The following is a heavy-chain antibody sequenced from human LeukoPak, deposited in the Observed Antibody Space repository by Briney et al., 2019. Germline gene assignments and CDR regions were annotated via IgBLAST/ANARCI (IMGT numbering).Heavy chain of an antibody. CDR3: ARDSSGWYRWFDP. CDR2: IYYSGST. V-gene: IGHV4-39*07. D-gene: IGHD6-19*01. CDR1: GGSISSSSSY. J-gene: IGHJ5*02. Sequence: SETLSLTCTVSGGSISSSSSYWGWIRQPPGKGLEWIGSIYYSGSTYYNPSLKSRVTISVDTSKNQFSLKLSSVTAADTAVYYCARDSSGWYRWFDPWGQGTLVTVSS.